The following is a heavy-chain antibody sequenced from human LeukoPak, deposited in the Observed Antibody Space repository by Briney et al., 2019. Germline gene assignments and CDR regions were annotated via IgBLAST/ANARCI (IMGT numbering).Heavy chain of an antibody. Sequence: SVKVSRKASGGTFSSYAISWVRQAPGQGLEWMGGIIPIFGTANYAQKFQGRVTITTDESTSTAYMELSSLRSEDTAVYYCAIRHYYDSSGYYVWFDPWGQGTLVTVSS. J-gene: IGHJ5*02. D-gene: IGHD3-22*01. CDR2: IIPIFGTA. CDR3: AIRHYYDSSGYYVWFDP. V-gene: IGHV1-69*05. CDR1: GGTFSSYA.